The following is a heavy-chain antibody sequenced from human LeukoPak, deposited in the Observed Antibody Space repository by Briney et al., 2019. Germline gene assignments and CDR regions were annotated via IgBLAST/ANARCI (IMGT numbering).Heavy chain of an antibody. V-gene: IGHV5-51*01. CDR1: GYSFNSYW. Sequence: GESLKISCQGSGYSFNSYWIGWVRQLPGKGLEWMGLIYPRDSDTIYSPSFQGLATLSVDKSLNTAYLQWSSLKASDTAIYYCARITGDHERTPFDYWGQGTLATVSS. J-gene: IGHJ4*02. CDR2: IYPRDSDT. D-gene: IGHD1-14*01. CDR3: ARITGDHERTPFDY.